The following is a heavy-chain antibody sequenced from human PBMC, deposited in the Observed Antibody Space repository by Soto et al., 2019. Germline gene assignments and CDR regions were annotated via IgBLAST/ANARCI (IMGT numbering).Heavy chain of an antibody. D-gene: IGHD2-8*01. J-gene: IGHJ4*02. CDR3: VKEYEWGVPIDY. CDR1: GFTFSTYD. Sequence: EVQLLESGGGLVQPGGSLRLSCAASGFTFSTYDMSWVRQAPGKGLEWVSSISGSGGNKYYADSVKGRFTISRDISKYTLYLQMNSLRAEDTAVYYCVKEYEWGVPIDYWGQGTLVTVSS. V-gene: IGHV3-23*01. CDR2: ISGSGGNK.